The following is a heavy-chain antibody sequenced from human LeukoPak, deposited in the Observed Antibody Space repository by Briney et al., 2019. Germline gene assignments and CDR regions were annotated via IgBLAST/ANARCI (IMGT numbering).Heavy chain of an antibody. CDR1: GGTFSSYA. D-gene: IGHD3-9*01. J-gene: IGHJ4*02. Sequence: GSSVTVSCTASGGTFSSYAISWVRQAPGQGLEWMGGIIPIFGTANYAQKFQGRVTITADESTSTAYMELSSLRSEDTAVYYCARAIRELRYFDCLEYWGQGTLVTVSS. CDR2: IIPIFGTA. V-gene: IGHV1-69*01. CDR3: ARAIRELRYFDCLEY.